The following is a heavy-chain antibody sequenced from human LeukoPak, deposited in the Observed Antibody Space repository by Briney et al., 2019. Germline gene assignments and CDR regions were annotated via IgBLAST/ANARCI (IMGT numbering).Heavy chain of an antibody. Sequence: GGSLRLSCAASGFTFRTYAMSWVRQAPGKGLGWVSGISGGGDGTNYADSVKGRFTISRDNSKNMLYLQMNSLRAEDTAVYHCAKEVAVTGEPYFDYWGQGTLVTVSS. V-gene: IGHV3-23*01. CDR1: GFTFRTYA. CDR3: AKEVAVTGEPYFDY. CDR2: ISGGGDGT. J-gene: IGHJ4*02. D-gene: IGHD1-20*01.